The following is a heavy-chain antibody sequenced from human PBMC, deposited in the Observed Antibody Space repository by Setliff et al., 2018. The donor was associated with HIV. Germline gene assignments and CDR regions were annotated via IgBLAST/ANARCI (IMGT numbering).Heavy chain of an antibody. CDR2: IAYTGSG. CDR3: AREVRWELPQGFDH. D-gene: IGHD1-26*01. J-gene: IGHJ4*02. CDR1: GGSISFYY. Sequence: PSETLSLTCIVSGGSISFYYWGWIRQPPGKGLEWIGSIAYTGSGYYNSSLKSRVTISVDTSRNECSLKLTSVTAADTAVYYCAREVRWELPQGFDHWGQGSQVTVSS. V-gene: IGHV4-39*07.